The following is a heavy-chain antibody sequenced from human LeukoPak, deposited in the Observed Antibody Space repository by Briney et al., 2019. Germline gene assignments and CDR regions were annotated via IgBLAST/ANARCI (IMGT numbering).Heavy chain of an antibody. J-gene: IGHJ4*02. CDR3: ARDFSGYEGYFDY. Sequence: ASVKVSCKVSGYTLTELSMHWVRQAPGKGLEWMGGFDPEDGETIYAQKFQGRVTMTRDMSTSTVYMELSSLRSEDTAVYYCARDFSGYEGYFDYWGQGTLVTVSS. D-gene: IGHD5-12*01. CDR1: GYTLTELS. CDR2: FDPEDGET. V-gene: IGHV1-24*01.